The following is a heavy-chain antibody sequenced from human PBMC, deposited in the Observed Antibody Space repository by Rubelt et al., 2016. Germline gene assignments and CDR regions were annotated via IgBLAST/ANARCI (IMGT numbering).Heavy chain of an antibody. V-gene: IGHV1-18*01. D-gene: IGHD4-17*01. CDR1: GYTLTELS. CDR2: ISAYNGNT. CDR3: ARDPYGDRHHDY. J-gene: IGHJ4*02. Sequence: QVQLVQSGAEVKKPGASVKVSCKVSGYTLTELSMHWVRQAPGKGLEWMGWISAYNGNTNYAQKLPGRVTMTTDTSTSTAYMELRSLRSDDTAVHYCARDPYGDRHHDYWGQGTLVTVSS.